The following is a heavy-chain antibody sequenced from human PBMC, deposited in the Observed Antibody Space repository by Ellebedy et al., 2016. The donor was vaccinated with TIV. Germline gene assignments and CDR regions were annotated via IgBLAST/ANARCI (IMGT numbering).Heavy chain of an antibody. D-gene: IGHD3-3*01. J-gene: IGHJ6*03. Sequence: PGGSLTLSCAASGFTFSSYSMNWVRQAPGKGLEWVSSISSSSSYIYYADSVKGRFTISRDNAKNSLYLQMNGLRAEDTDVYYCASEWSRDFWRDMDVWGKGTTVTVSS. CDR1: GFTFSSYS. V-gene: IGHV3-21*01. CDR3: ASEWSRDFWRDMDV. CDR2: ISSSSSYI.